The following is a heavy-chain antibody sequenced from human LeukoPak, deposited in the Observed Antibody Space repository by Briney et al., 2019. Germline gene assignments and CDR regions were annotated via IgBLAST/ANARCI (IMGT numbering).Heavy chain of an antibody. CDR3: ATRDYGDYGFDY. Sequence: PSETLSLTCAVSGGSISSSSYYWGWIRQPPGKGLEWIGSIYYSGSTYYNPSLKSRVTISVDTSKNQFSLKLSSVTAADTAVYYCATRDYGDYGFDYWGQGTLVTVSS. V-gene: IGHV4-39*01. J-gene: IGHJ4*02. CDR1: GGSISSSSYY. D-gene: IGHD4-17*01. CDR2: IYYSGST.